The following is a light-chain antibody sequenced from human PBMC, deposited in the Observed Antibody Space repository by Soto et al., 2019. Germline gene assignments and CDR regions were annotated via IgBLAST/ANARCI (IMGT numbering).Light chain of an antibody. CDR1: SSDVGGYNY. CDR2: DVS. CDR3: CSYTTSSTYV. J-gene: IGLJ1*01. V-gene: IGLV2-14*03. Sequence: SALTQPASVSASPGQSIAISCTGTSSDVGGYNYVSWYQQHPGKAPKLMIYDVSNRPSGVSNRFSGSKSGNTASLTISGLQAEDEADYYCCSYTTSSTYVFGTGTKVTVL.